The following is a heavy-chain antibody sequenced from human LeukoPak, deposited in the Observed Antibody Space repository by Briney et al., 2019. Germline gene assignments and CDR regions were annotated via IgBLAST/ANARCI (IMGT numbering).Heavy chain of an antibody. CDR3: ARHSLTGTTYGAPFDY. D-gene: IGHD1-7*01. CDR2: IYPGDCDT. J-gene: IGHJ4*02. CDR1: GYSFTSYW. Sequence: GESLKISCKGSGYSFTSYWIGWVRQMPGKGLELMGIIYPGDCDTRYSPSFQGQFTISADKSISTAYLQWSSLKASDTAMYYCARHSLTGTTYGAPFDYWGQGTLVTVSS. V-gene: IGHV5-51*01.